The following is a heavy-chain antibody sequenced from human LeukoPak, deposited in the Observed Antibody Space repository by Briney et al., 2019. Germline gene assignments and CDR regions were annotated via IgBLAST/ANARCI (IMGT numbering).Heavy chain of an antibody. D-gene: IGHD2-21*02. CDR2: ISYDGSNK. CDR3: AKLSGRDFYFDY. CDR1: GFTFSSFS. Sequence: GGSLRLSCAATGFTFSSFSMHWVRQAPGKGLEWVAVISYDGSNKYYADSVKGRFTISRDNSKNTLYLQMNSLRAEDTAVYYCAKLSGRDFYFDYWGQGTLVTVSS. V-gene: IGHV3-30*18. J-gene: IGHJ4*02.